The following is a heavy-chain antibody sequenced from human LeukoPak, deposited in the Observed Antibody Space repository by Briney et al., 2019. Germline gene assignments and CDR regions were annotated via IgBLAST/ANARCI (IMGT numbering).Heavy chain of an antibody. CDR2: IYYSGST. CDR3: AREYYDYVWGSYRHAFDV. Sequence: SETLSLTCTVSGGSISGYYWSWIRQPPGKGLEWIGYIYYSGSTNYNPSLKSRVTISVDTSKNQFSLKLSSVTAADTAVYYCAREYYDYVWGSYRHAFDVWGQGTMVTVSS. CDR1: GGSISGYY. V-gene: IGHV4-59*01. D-gene: IGHD3-16*02. J-gene: IGHJ3*01.